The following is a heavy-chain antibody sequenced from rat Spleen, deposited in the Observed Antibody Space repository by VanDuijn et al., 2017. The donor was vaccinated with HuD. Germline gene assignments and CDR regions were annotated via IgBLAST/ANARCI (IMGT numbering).Heavy chain of an antibody. CDR3: ARPHSSHYVMDA. CDR2: ISYEGSST. D-gene: IGHD1-8*01. CDR1: GFTFSNFY. Sequence: EVQLVESGGGLMQPGRSMKLSCAASGFTFSNFYMAWVRQAPTKGLERVASISYEGSSTYYGDSVKGRFTISRDNAKSTLYLQMNSLRSEDTATYYCARPHSSHYVMDAWGQGASVTVSS. J-gene: IGHJ4*01. V-gene: IGHV5-22*01.